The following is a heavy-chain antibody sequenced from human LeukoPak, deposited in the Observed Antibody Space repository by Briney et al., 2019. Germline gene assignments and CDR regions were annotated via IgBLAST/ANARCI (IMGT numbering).Heavy chain of an antibody. Sequence: ASQTLSLTCTVSGGSISSGASDWGWIRQHPKRGLEWVGYINHSGSTYYNPSLGSRVTMSVDTSKNQFSLKLSSVTAADSAVYYCARAARQGFTMIVVPFFYFDHWGRGTLVTVSS. V-gene: IGHV4-31*03. D-gene: IGHD3-22*01. CDR1: GGSISSGASD. CDR2: INHSGST. J-gene: IGHJ2*01. CDR3: ARAARQGFTMIVVPFFYFDH.